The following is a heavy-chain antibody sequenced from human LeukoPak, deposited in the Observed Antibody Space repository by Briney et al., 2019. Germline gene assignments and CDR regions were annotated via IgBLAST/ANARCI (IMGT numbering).Heavy chain of an antibody. D-gene: IGHD4-23*01. CDR1: GGSISSGDYY. Sequence: SQTLSLTCTVSGGSISSGDYYWSWIRQPPGKGLEWIGYIYYSGSTYYNPSLKSRVTISVDTSKNQFSLRLSSVTAADTAVYYCARYHYDYGGNSMDYWGQGTLVTVSS. J-gene: IGHJ4*02. CDR2: IYYSGST. V-gene: IGHV4-30-4*01. CDR3: ARYHYDYGGNSMDY.